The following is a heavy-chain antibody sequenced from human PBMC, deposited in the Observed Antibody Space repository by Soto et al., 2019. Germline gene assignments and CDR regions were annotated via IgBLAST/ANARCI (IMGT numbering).Heavy chain of an antibody. CDR3: ARDSSSPTSGDYYYYGMDV. D-gene: IGHD6-6*01. CDR1: GFTFSSYW. CDR2: INSDGSST. J-gene: IGHJ6*02. Sequence: GGSLRLSCAASGFTFSSYWMHWVRQAPGKGLVWVSRINSDGSSTSYADSVKGRFTISRDNAKNTLYLQMNSLRAEDTAVYYCARDSSSPTSGDYYYYGMDVWGQGTTVTSP. V-gene: IGHV3-74*01.